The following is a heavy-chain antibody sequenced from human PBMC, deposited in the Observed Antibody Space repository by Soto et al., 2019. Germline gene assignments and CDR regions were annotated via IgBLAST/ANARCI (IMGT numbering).Heavy chain of an antibody. D-gene: IGHD4-17*01. Sequence: EVQLLESGGGLVQPGGSLRLSCAASGFTFSSYAMNWVRQAPGKGLDWVSTISGSGISTYYADSVKGRFTISRDNSRIALDLQMNSLRAEDTAVYYWAKERHATTVTLPDYWGQGTLVTVSS. CDR1: GFTFSSYA. CDR2: ISGSGIST. V-gene: IGHV3-23*01. J-gene: IGHJ4*02. CDR3: AKERHATTVTLPDY.